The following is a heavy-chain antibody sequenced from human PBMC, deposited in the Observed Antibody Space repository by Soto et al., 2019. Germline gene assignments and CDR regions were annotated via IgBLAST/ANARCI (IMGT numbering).Heavy chain of an antibody. D-gene: IGHD3-3*01. CDR2: ISANTGDT. V-gene: IGHV1-18*04. J-gene: IGHJ5*02. CDR1: GYSFSTNG. CDR3: ATDKGDFTFGP. Sequence: QVQLAQSGAEVKKPGASVTVSCKASGYSFSTNGVSWVRQAPGQGLEWMGWISANTGDTLYAEKFEDRITLTADTPTTTAYMGLRSLRPDDTATYFCATDKGDFTFGPWGQGTLITVSS.